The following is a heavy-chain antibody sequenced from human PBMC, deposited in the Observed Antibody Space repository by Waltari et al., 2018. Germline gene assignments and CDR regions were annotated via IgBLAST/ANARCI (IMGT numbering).Heavy chain of an antibody. CDR2: VYHGGDT. V-gene: IGHV4-38-2*02. J-gene: IGHJ4*02. Sequence: QVQLQESGPGLVRPSETVSLTCTVSGYLINTGSYWGWVRQTPGKGLQWIATVYHGGDTYYNPSLESRVTISLDTSKNQFFLKLTSVTAEDTAIYYCVRNGLGYCTSSTCYKNDDWGQGTLVTVSS. D-gene: IGHD2-15*01. CDR3: VRNGLGYCTSSTCYKNDD. CDR1: GYLINTGSY.